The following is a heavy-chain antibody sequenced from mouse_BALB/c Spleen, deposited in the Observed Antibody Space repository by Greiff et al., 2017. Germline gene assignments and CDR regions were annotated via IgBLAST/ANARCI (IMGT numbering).Heavy chain of an antibody. Sequence: DVKLVESGGGLVKPGGSLKLSCAASGFTFSSYAMSWVRQTPEKRLEWVASISSGGSTYYPDSVKGRFTISRDNARNILYLQMSSLRSEDTAMYYCARGYGNYPAWFAYWGQGTLVTVSA. CDR1: GFTFSSYA. CDR2: ISSGGST. J-gene: IGHJ3*01. CDR3: ARGYGNYPAWFAY. V-gene: IGHV5-6-5*01. D-gene: IGHD2-1*01.